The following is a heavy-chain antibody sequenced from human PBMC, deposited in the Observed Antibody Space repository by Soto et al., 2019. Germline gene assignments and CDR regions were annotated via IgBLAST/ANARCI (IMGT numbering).Heavy chain of an antibody. Sequence: SETLSLTCTVSGGSISSYYWSWIRQPPGKGLEWIGYIYYSGSTNYNPSLKSRVTISVDTSKNQFSLNLTSVSAADTAVYYCARTSLSIYGPGNDYYGTGVRGLGTTVTVS. V-gene: IGHV4-59*01. CDR1: GGSISSYY. D-gene: IGHD2-21*01. CDR2: IYYSGST. J-gene: IGHJ6*02. CDR3: ARTSLSIYGPGNDYYGTGV.